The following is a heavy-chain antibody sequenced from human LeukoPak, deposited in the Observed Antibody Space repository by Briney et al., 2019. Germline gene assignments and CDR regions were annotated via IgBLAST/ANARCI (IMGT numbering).Heavy chain of an antibody. J-gene: IGHJ4*02. CDR1: GFTVSSNY. CDR2: IYSGGST. CDR3: ASRPDYYASGTYYN. V-gene: IGHV3-53*01. D-gene: IGHD3-10*01. Sequence: PGGSLRPSCAASGFTVSSNYMSWVRQAPGKGLEWVSVIYSGGSTYYADSVKGRFTVSRDTSKNTLYLQMNRLRAEDTAVYYCASRPDYYASGTYYNWGQGTLVTVSS.